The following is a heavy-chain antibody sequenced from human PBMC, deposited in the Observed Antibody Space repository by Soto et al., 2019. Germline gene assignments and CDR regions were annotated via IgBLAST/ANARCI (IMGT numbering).Heavy chain of an antibody. Sequence: GGSLRLSCTASGFTFSDYDMHWVRQSPGKGLEWVAVISYYGSNKYYADSVKGRFTISRDNSKNTLYLKMNSLRTEDTAVYYCAKVQRWLQLNDAFDIWGQGTMVTVSS. J-gene: IGHJ3*02. CDR1: GFTFSDYD. V-gene: IGHV3-30*18. CDR3: AKVQRWLQLNDAFDI. CDR2: ISYYGSNK. D-gene: IGHD1-1*01.